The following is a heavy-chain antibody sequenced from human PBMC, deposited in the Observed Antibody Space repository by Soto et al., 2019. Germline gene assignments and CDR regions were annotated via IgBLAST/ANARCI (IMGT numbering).Heavy chain of an antibody. D-gene: IGHD3-10*01. V-gene: IGHV4-59*01. CDR1: GGSISSYY. Sequence: PSETLSLTCTVSGGSISSYYWSWIRQPPGKGLEWIGYIYYSGSTNYNPSLKSRVTISVDTSKNQFSLKLSSVTAADTAMYYCARVLTMVRGVIIPEGWFDPWGQGTLVTVSS. CDR2: IYYSGST. CDR3: ARVLTMVRGVIIPEGWFDP. J-gene: IGHJ5*02.